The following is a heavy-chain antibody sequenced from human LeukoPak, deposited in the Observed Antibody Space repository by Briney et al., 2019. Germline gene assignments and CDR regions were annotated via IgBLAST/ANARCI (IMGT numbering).Heavy chain of an antibody. Sequence: SVKVSCKASGGTFSSYAISWVRQAPGQGLEWMGGIIPIFGTANYAQKFQGRVTITADESTSTAYMELSSLRSEDTAVYYCAREASPTYDSSGYAPERWGQGTLVTVSS. J-gene: IGHJ4*02. CDR3: AREASPTYDSSGYAPER. CDR2: IIPIFGTA. CDR1: GGTFSSYA. V-gene: IGHV1-69*13. D-gene: IGHD3-22*01.